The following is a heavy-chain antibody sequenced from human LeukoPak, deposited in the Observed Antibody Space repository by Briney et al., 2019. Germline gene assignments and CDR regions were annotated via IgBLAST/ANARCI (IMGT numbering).Heavy chain of an antibody. J-gene: IGHJ6*02. CDR2: ISSSSSYI. V-gene: IGHV3-21*01. CDR1: GFTFSNYA. D-gene: IGHD6-6*01. Sequence: KSGGSLRLSCAASGFTFSNYAMIWVRQAPGKGLGWVSSISSSSSYIYYADSVKGRFTISRDNAKNSLYLQMNSLRAEDTAVYYCAREGKWVAARPLSYYYYYGMDVWGQGTTVTVSS. CDR3: AREGKWVAARPLSYYYYYGMDV.